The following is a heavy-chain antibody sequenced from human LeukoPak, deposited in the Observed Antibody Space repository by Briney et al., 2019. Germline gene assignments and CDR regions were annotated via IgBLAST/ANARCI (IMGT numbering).Heavy chain of an antibody. Sequence: ASVKVSCKASGYTFTDNYIHWVRQAPGQGLEWMGWINPNSGGTNYAQKFQSRVTMTRDTSISTAYMELSRLRSDDTAVYYCARVRRPSREIDYWGQGTLVTVSS. J-gene: IGHJ4*02. D-gene: IGHD3-10*01. CDR3: ARVRRPSREIDY. CDR1: GYTFTDNY. V-gene: IGHV1-2*02. CDR2: INPNSGGT.